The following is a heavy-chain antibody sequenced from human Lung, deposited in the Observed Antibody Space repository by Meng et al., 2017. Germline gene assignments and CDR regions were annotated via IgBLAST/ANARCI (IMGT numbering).Heavy chain of an antibody. CDR3: ARGPTTMAHDFDY. V-gene: IGHV4-34*01. CDR2: INHSGSA. CDR1: GGSFSYYY. J-gene: IGHJ4*02. D-gene: IGHD4-11*01. Sequence: QGHIKLWGAGLFKPSETLSLTCVVSGGSFSYYYWSWIRKPPGKGLEWIGEINHSGSANYNPSLESRATISVDTSQNNLSLKLSSVTAADSAVYYCARGPTTMAHDFDYWGQGTLVTVSS.